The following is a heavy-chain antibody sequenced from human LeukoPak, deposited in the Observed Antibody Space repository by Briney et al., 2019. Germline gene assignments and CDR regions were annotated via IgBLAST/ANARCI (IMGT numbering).Heavy chain of an antibody. CDR2: ISSNGGST. CDR1: GFTFSSYA. V-gene: IGHV3-64*01. J-gene: IGHJ5*02. Sequence: PGGSLRLSCAASGFTFSSYAMHWVRQAPGKGLEYVSAISSNGGSTYYANSVKGRFTISRDNSKNTLYLQMGSLRAEDMAVYYCARDGMVDIVAIHNWFDPWGQGTLVTVSS. CDR3: ARDGMVDIVAIHNWFDP. D-gene: IGHD5-12*01.